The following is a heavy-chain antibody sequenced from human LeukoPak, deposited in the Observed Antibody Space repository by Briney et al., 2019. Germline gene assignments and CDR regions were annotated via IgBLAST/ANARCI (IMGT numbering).Heavy chain of an antibody. J-gene: IGHJ4*02. V-gene: IGHV4-39*01. CDR1: GGSISSSSHY. Sequence: SETLSLTCTVSGGSISSSSHYWGWIRQAPGKGLEWIGSIYYSGSTYYNPSLKSRVTISVDTSKNQFSLKLISVIAADTALYYCARRLSTYYFDYWGQGTLVTVSS. D-gene: IGHD3-3*02. CDR3: ARRLSTYYFDY. CDR2: IYYSGST.